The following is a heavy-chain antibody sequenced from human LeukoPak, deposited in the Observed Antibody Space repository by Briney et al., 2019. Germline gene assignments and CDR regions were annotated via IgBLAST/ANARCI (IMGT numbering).Heavy chain of an antibody. D-gene: IGHD3-22*01. CDR1: GGSFSGYY. J-gene: IGHJ6*03. Sequence: SETLSLTCAVYGGSFSGYYWGWIRRPPGKGLEWIGEINHSGSTNYNPSLKSRVTISVDTSKNQFSLKLSSVTAADTAVYYCARSDRHYYYYYMDVWGKGTTVTVSS. CDR2: INHSGST. V-gene: IGHV4-34*01. CDR3: ARSDRHYYYYYMDV.